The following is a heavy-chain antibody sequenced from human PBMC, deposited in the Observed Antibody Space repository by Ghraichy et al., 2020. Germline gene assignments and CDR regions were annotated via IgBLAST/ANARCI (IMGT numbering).Heavy chain of an antibody. J-gene: IGHJ4*02. CDR2: IYYSGST. Sequence: SETLSLTCTVSGGSISSGGYYWSWIRQHPGKGLEWIGYIYYSGSTYYNPSLKSRATISVDTSKNQFSLKLSSVTAADTAVYYCARDSRDGYNYWGQGTLVTVSS. V-gene: IGHV4-31*03. CDR1: GGSISSGGYY. D-gene: IGHD5-24*01. CDR3: ARDSRDGYNY.